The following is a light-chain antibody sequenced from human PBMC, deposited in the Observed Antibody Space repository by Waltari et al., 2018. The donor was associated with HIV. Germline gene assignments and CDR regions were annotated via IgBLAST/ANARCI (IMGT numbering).Light chain of an antibody. CDR2: EVS. Sequence: QSALTQPASVSGSPGQSITISCTGTASDGGGQHYVSWYQQHPGKPPKFIIYEVSYRPSGVSHRFSGSKSGNTASLTISGLQAEDEAHYYCSSYSDNSRLVVFGGGTKVTVL. CDR1: ASDGGGQHY. CDR3: SSYSDNSRLVV. V-gene: IGLV2-14*01. J-gene: IGLJ2*01.